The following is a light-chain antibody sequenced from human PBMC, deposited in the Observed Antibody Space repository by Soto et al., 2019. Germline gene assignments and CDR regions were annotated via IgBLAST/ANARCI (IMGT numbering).Light chain of an antibody. Sequence: IVLTQSPATLSLSPGERATLSCRASQSLSSYLAWYQQKPGQAPRLLIYDASNRASGIPARFSGSGSGTAFTLTISSLEPEDSAVYYCQQRRNWLFGQGTKVEIK. V-gene: IGKV3-11*01. CDR2: DAS. CDR3: QQRRNWL. J-gene: IGKJ2*01. CDR1: QSLSSY.